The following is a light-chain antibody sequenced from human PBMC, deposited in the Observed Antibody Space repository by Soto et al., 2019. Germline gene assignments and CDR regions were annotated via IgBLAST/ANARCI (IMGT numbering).Light chain of an antibody. Sequence: QSVLTQPASVSGSPGQSITISCTGTSSDVGGYNYVSWYQQHPGKAPKLMIYEVSNRPSGVSNRSSGSKSGNTASLTISGLQAEDEADYYCSSYTSSSPDWVFGGGTQLTVL. V-gene: IGLV2-14*01. CDR3: SSYTSSSPDWV. CDR1: SSDVGGYNY. CDR2: EVS. J-gene: IGLJ3*02.